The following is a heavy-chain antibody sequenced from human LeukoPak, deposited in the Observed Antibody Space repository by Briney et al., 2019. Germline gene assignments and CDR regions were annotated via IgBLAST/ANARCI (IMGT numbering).Heavy chain of an antibody. D-gene: IGHD6-19*01. Sequence: GGSLRLSCAAPGFTFSSNAMCWVRQAPGKGLEWVSGFGGDGKTYYAESVKGRFTISRDNSKNMLYLQMNSLRDEDTALYYCAKDLWGWSGMDVWGQGTTVTVSS. V-gene: IGHV3-23*01. CDR1: GFTFSSNA. J-gene: IGHJ6*02. CDR2: FGGDGKT. CDR3: AKDLWGWSGMDV.